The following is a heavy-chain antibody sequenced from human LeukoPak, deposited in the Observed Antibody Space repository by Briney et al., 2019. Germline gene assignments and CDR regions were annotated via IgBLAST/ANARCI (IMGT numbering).Heavy chain of an antibody. Sequence: KSSETLSLTCTVSGGSISSGGYYWSWIRQHPGKGLEWIGYIYYSGSTYYNPSLKSRVIISVDTSRSQFSLKLSSVTAADTAVYYCAREQHAIDYWGQGTLVTVSS. V-gene: IGHV4-31*03. CDR2: IYYSGST. J-gene: IGHJ4*02. D-gene: IGHD6-13*01. CDR1: GGSISSGGYY. CDR3: AREQHAIDY.